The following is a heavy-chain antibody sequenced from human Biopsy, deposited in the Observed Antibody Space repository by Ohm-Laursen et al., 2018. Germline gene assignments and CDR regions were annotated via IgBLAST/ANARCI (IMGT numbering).Heavy chain of an antibody. V-gene: IGHV1-8*01. J-gene: IGHJ4*02. CDR3: ARDFNYDGGGSFNFDY. CDR2: MNPNSGNT. Sequence: ASVNVSCKASGYTFTNYNVNWVRQATGQGLEWMGWMNPNSGNTGYAQKFQGRVTMTRNTSISTAYMELSSLTSVDTAVYYCARDFNYDGGGSFNFDYWGQGTLITVSS. CDR1: GYTFTNYN. D-gene: IGHD3-22*01.